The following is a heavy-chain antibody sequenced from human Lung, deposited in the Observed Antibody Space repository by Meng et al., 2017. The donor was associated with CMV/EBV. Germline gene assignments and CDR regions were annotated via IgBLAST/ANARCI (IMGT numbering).Heavy chain of an antibody. J-gene: IGHJ4*02. Sequence: LXXAISGDSVSSNSAAWNWIRQSPSRGLEWLGRTYYRSKWYNDYAVSVKSRITINPDASKNQFSLQLNSVTPEDTAVYYCARGHYDSSGYPIDYWGQGXLVTVSS. V-gene: IGHV6-1*01. CDR1: GDSVSSNSAA. CDR2: TYYRSKWYN. D-gene: IGHD3-22*01. CDR3: ARGHYDSSGYPIDY.